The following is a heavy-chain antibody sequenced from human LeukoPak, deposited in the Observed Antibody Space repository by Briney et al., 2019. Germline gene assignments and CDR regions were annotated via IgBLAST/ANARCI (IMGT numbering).Heavy chain of an antibody. CDR2: INHNGST. CDR1: GGSFAGYH. CDR3: SRGLKVYYYYYYYMDV. Sequence: SETLSLTCGVSGGSFAGYHWNWIRQSPGRGLEWIAEINHNGSTRYNPSLKSRVTISLDTSKNHFSLKVASVTVADTAVYFCSRGLKVYYYYYYYMDVWGKGTAVTVS. V-gene: IGHV4-34*01. J-gene: IGHJ6*03.